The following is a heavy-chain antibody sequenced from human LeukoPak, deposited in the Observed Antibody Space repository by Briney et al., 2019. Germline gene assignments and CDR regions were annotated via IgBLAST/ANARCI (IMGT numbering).Heavy chain of an antibody. CDR3: ARLSLSLYSPMVYYYYYMDV. J-gene: IGHJ6*03. D-gene: IGHD5-18*01. CDR1: GGSISSGSYY. Sequence: SETLSLTCTVSGGSISSGSYYWSWIRQPPGKGLEWIGEINHSGSTNYNPSLKSRVTISVDTSKNQFSLKLSSVTAADTAVYYCARLSLSLYSPMVYYYYYMDVWGKGTTVTVSS. V-gene: IGHV4-39*07. CDR2: INHSGST.